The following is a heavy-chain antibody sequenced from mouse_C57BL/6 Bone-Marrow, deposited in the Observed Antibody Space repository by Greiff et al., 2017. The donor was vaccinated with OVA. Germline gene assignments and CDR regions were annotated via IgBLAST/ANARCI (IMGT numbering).Heavy chain of an antibody. CDR2: IDPENGDT. D-gene: IGHD1-1*01. V-gene: IGHV14-4*01. CDR1: GFNIKDDY. J-gene: IGHJ2*01. Sequence: VQLKQSGAELVRPGASVKLSCTASGFNIKDDYMHWVKQRPEQGLEWIGWIDPENGDTEYASKFQGKATITADPSSNTAYLQLSSLTSEDTAVYYCTVTTVVAKGYWGQGTTLTVSS. CDR3: TVTTVVAKGY.